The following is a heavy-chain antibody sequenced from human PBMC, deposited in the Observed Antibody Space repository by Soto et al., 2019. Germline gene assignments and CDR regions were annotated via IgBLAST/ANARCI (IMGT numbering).Heavy chain of an antibody. CDR3: ARENTYYYDSSGYYVLDY. J-gene: IGHJ4*02. V-gene: IGHV3-7*05. CDR2: IKQDGSEK. D-gene: IGHD3-22*01. CDR1: GFTFSSYW. Sequence: PGGSLRLSCAASGFTFSSYWMSWVRQAPGKGLEWVANIKQDGSEKYYVDSVKGRFTISRDNAKNSLYLQMNSLRAEDTAVYYCARENTYYYDSSGYYVLDYWGQGTLVTVPQ.